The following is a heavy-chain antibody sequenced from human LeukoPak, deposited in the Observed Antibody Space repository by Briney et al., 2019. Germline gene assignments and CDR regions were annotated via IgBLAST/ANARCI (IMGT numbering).Heavy chain of an antibody. Sequence: GASVKVSCKASGYTFTTYEINWVRQATGQGLEWMGWMNPNSGNTVYAQRFQGRVTITRNTSISTAYMELSSLRSEDTAVYYCARLSSHYGDYKVDPWGQGTLVTVSS. CDR2: MNPNSGNT. D-gene: IGHD4-17*01. J-gene: IGHJ5*02. CDR1: GYTFTTYE. CDR3: ARLSSHYGDYKVDP. V-gene: IGHV1-8*03.